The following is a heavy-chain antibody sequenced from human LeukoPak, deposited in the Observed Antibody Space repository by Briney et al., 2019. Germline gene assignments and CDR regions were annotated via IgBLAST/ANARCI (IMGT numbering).Heavy chain of an antibody. Sequence: SETLSLTCTASGGSISSYYWSWIRQPAGKGLEWIGRIYTSGSTNYNPSLKSRVTMSVDTSKNQFSLKLSSVTAADTAVYYCARDRYCSSTSCYGYGYMDVWGKGTTVTVSS. CDR1: GGSISSYY. CDR3: ARDRYCSSTSCYGYGYMDV. D-gene: IGHD2-2*01. J-gene: IGHJ6*03. V-gene: IGHV4-4*07. CDR2: IYTSGST.